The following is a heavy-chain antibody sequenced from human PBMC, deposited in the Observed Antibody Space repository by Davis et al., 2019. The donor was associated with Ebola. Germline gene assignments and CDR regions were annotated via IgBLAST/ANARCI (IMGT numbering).Heavy chain of an antibody. J-gene: IGHJ5*02. Sequence: GESLKISCAASGFIFSSYAMSWVRQAPGKGLEWVSSISVRSITYHADSVKGRFTISRDNSKSTLHLQMNSLRAEDTAVYYCAKVHPPTTVTTGWFDPWGQGTLVTVSS. CDR1: GFIFSSYA. CDR3: AKVHPPTTVTTGWFDP. D-gene: IGHD4-17*01. CDR2: ISVRSIT. V-gene: IGHV3-23*01.